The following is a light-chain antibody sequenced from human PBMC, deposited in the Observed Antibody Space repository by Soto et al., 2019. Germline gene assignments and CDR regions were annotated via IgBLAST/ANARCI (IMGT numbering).Light chain of an antibody. CDR1: SSDVGGYNC. CDR3: CSHSASYTFV. V-gene: IGLV2-11*01. CDR2: DVT. J-gene: IGLJ1*01. Sequence: QSALTQPRSVSGSPGQSVTISCTGTSSDVGGYNCVSWYQQHPGKAPQLIIYDVTQRPSGVPDRSSGSKSGNTASLSISGLQAEDEADYYCCSHSASYTFVFGTGTRSPS.